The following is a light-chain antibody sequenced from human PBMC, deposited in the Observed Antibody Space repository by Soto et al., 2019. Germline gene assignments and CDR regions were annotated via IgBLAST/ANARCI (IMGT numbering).Light chain of an antibody. Sequence: DIQMTQSPSSLSASVGDRVTITCRASQSIVTYLNWYLQKPGKAPKLLIYAASNLQSGVPSRFSGSGSGTDFTLTISSLQPEDFATYFCQQTHSAPRTFGQGTRLDIK. CDR3: QQTHSAPRT. V-gene: IGKV1-39*01. CDR1: QSIVTY. J-gene: IGKJ1*01. CDR2: AAS.